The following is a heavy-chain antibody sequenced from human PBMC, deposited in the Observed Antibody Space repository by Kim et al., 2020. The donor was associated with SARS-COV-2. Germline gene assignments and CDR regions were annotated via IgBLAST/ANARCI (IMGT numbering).Heavy chain of an antibody. V-gene: IGHV4-59*01. J-gene: IGHJ6*02. Sequence: SETLSLTCTVSGGSISSYYWSWIRQPPGKGLEWIGYIYYSGSTNYNPSLKSRVTISVDTSKNQFSLKLSSVTAADTAVYYCARDQVEMATIWGGMDVWGQGTTVTVSS. CDR3: ARDQVEMATIWGGMDV. CDR2: IYYSGST. CDR1: GGSISSYY. D-gene: IGHD5-12*01.